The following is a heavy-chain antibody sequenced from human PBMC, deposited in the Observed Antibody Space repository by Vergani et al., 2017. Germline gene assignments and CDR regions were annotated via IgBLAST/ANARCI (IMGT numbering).Heavy chain of an antibody. CDR1: GGSSSGYY. Sequence: QVQLQQWGAGLLKPSETLSLTCAVYGGSSSGYYWSWIRQPPGKGLEWMGVIYHIGITNYNPPPKIRVTLSVDTSKNQFALKLSSVTAADTAVYYCARLKQLRAGYYYYYMDVWGKGTTVTVSS. CDR2: IYHIGIT. D-gene: IGHD5-12*01. J-gene: IGHJ6*03. V-gene: IGHV4-34*01. CDR3: ARLKQLRAGYYYYYMDV.